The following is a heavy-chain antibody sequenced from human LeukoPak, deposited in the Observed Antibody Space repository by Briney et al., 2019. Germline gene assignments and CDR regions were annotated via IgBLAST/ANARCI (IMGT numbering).Heavy chain of an antibody. CDR2: ISSSSSYI. CDR3: ARIYSGTIWSDGRQFVDV. V-gene: IGHV3-21*01. J-gene: IGHJ6*04. D-gene: IGHD5-12*01. CDR1: GFTFSSYS. Sequence: GGSLRLSCAASGFTFSSYSMNWVRQAPGKGLEWVSSISSSSSYIYYADSVKGRFTISRDNAKNSLYLQMNSLRAEDTAVYYCARIYSGTIWSDGRQFVDVWGKGTTVTVSS.